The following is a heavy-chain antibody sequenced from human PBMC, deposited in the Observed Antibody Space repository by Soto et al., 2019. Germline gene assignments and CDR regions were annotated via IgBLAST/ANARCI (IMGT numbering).Heavy chain of an antibody. J-gene: IGHJ4*02. Sequence: QVQLQESGPGLVKPSQTLSLTCTVSGGSISSGGYYWSWIRQHPGKGLEWIGYIYYSGSTYYNPSLTSRVTISVDTSKNQFSLKLSSVTAADTAVYYCARDRVDTANYYFDYWGQGTLVTVSS. CDR1: GGSISSGGYY. D-gene: IGHD5-18*01. CDR3: ARDRVDTANYYFDY. CDR2: IYYSGST. V-gene: IGHV4-31*03.